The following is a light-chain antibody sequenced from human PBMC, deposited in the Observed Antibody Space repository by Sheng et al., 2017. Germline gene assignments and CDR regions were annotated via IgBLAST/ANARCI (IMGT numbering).Light chain of an antibody. Sequence: EIVLTQSPATLSLSPGERATLSCRASQSVSVYVAWFQQKPGQAPRLLIYDASKRATGIPARFSGSGSGTDFTLTINSLEPEDFAVFYCQQYASSPYTFGQGTILEIK. V-gene: IGKV3-11*01. J-gene: IGKJ2*01. CDR3: QQYASSPYT. CDR2: DAS. CDR1: QSVSVY.